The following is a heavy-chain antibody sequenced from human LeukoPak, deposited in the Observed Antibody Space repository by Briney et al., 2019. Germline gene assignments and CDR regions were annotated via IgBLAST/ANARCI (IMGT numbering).Heavy chain of an antibody. CDR2: IKQDGSEK. J-gene: IGHJ4*02. CDR1: GFTFSSYW. CDR3: AKADHTSGYYFPYFDY. D-gene: IGHD3-22*01. V-gene: IGHV3-7*02. Sequence: GGSLRLSCAASGFTFSSYWMSWVRQAPGKGLEWLANIKQDGSEKYYVDSVKGRFTISRDNAKNSLYLQMNSLRAEDTAVYYCAKADHTSGYYFPYFDYWGQGTLVTVSS.